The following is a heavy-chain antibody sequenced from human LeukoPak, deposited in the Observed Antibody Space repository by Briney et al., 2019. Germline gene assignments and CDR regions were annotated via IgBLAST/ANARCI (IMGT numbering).Heavy chain of an antibody. CDR1: GFTFNDYW. J-gene: IGHJ4*02. CDR2: IKQDGSEK. Sequence: GGSLRLSCAASGFTFNDYWMSWVRQVPGKGLEWVANIKQDGSEKYYVDSAKGRFTISRDNAKNSLYLQMNSLRAEDTAVYYCAREGWFGELLIHPIDYWGQGTLVTVSS. CDR3: AREGWFGELLIHPIDY. D-gene: IGHD3-10*01. V-gene: IGHV3-7*01.